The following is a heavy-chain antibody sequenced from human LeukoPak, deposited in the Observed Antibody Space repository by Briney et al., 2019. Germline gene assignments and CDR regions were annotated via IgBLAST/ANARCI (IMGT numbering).Heavy chain of an antibody. V-gene: IGHV2-5*02. J-gene: IGHJ6*03. CDR1: GFSLRTSEVG. Sequence: SGPTLVKPPQTLTLTCTFSGFSLRTSEVGVGWIRQPPGKALEWLPLIYWDDDKRYSPSLKSRLTITKDTSKNQVVLTMTNMDPVDTATYYCAHSRYSSSWPPDYYYYYYMDVWGKGTTVTVSS. CDR3: AHSRYSSSWPPDYYYYYYMDV. D-gene: IGHD6-13*01. CDR2: IYWDDDK.